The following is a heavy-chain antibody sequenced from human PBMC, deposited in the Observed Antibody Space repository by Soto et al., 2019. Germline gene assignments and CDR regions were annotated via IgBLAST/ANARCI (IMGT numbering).Heavy chain of an antibody. J-gene: IGHJ4*02. D-gene: IGHD3-22*01. CDR2: IYWDDDE. CDR1: GFSLSTSGVG. V-gene: IGHV2-5*02. Sequence: QITLKESGPTLVKPTQTLTLTCTFSGFSLSTSGVGVGWIRQPPGKALEWLALIYWDDDERYSPSLKSRLTITXXTXKXXVVLTMTNMDPVDTATYYCVHPYSDSSSYYGYFDYWGQGTLVTVSS. CDR3: VHPYSDSSSYYGYFDY.